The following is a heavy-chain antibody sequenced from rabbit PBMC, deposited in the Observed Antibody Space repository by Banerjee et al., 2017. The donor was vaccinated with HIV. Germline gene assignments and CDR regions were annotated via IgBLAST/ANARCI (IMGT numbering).Heavy chain of an antibody. V-gene: IGHV1S45*01. J-gene: IGHJ4*01. D-gene: IGHD1-1*01. CDR1: GFSFSSSDW. CDR2: IYTGSNGYT. Sequence: QEQLEESGGDLVKPEGSLTLTCTASGFSFSSSDWICWVRQAPGKGLEWVACIYTGSNGYTHYASWAKGRFTISKTSSTTVTLQMTSLTAADTATYFCTKGGSVYVLWGQGTLVTVS. CDR3: TKGGSVYVL.